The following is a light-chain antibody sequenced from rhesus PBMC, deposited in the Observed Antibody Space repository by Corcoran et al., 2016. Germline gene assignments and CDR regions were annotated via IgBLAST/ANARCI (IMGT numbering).Light chain of an antibody. CDR1: QSPLHSNGYSS. CDR2: LGS. J-gene: IGKJ4*01. CDR3: MQDTQLPLT. Sequence: IVMTQTPLSLSVIPGEPASISCRSSQSPLHSNGYSSLFWYPQKPGQSPQLLNELGSNRASGVPDRLSGSGSGTDFTLKIRRVEDEDVGVYYCMQDTQLPLTFGGGAKVEVK. V-gene: IGKV2-91*01.